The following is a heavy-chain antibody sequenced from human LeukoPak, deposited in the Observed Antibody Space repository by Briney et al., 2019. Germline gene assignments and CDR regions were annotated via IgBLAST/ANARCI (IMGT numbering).Heavy chain of an antibody. Sequence: SETLSLTCTVSGGSISSYYWSWIRQPAGKGLEWIGRIYTSGSTNYNPSLKSRVTMSVDTSKNQFSLKLSSVTAADTAVYYRARDRGLELRPDFDYWGQGTLVTVSS. D-gene: IGHD1-7*01. J-gene: IGHJ4*02. CDR1: GGSISSYY. CDR2: IYTSGST. V-gene: IGHV4-4*07. CDR3: ARDRGLELRPDFDY.